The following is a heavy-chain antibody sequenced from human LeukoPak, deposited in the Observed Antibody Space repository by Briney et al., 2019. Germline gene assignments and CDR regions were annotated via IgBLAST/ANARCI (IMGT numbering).Heavy chain of an antibody. J-gene: IGHJ4*02. CDR2: ISSSGSTI. CDR3: ARGGVDYYDSSGYYSPFDY. CDR1: GFTFSDYY. V-gene: IGHV3-11*01. Sequence: GGSLRLSCAASGFTFSDYYMSWIRQAPGKGLEWVSYISSSGSTIYYADSVKGRVTISRDNAKNSLYLQMSSRRAEDTAVYYCARGGVDYYDSSGYYSPFDYWGQGTLVTVSS. D-gene: IGHD3-22*01.